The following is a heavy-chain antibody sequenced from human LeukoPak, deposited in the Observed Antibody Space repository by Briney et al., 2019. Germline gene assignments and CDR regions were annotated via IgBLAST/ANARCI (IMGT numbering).Heavy chain of an antibody. J-gene: IGHJ6*02. D-gene: IGHD4-11*01. V-gene: IGHV1-2*02. CDR1: GYTFTGYY. Sequence: ASVKVSCKASGYTFTGYYMHWVRQAPGQGLEWMGWINPNSGGTNYAQKFQGRVTMTRNTSISTAYMELSRLRSDDTAVYYCAREPASTTTVTTGIYYGMDVWGQGTTVTVSS. CDR3: AREPASTTTVTTGIYYGMDV. CDR2: INPNSGGT.